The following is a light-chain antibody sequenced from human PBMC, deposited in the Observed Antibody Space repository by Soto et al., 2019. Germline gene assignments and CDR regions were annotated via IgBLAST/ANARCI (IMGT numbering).Light chain of an antibody. CDR1: QSVSSN. CDR3: QQYNTWPPGT. Sequence: EIVMTQSPATLSVSPGERATLSCRASQSVSSNLAWYQQKPGQAPRLLIYGASTRATGVPARFSGSGSGTEFTLTISSLQSEDVAVYYCQQYNTWPPGTFGPGTKVEIK. J-gene: IGKJ1*01. V-gene: IGKV3-15*01. CDR2: GAS.